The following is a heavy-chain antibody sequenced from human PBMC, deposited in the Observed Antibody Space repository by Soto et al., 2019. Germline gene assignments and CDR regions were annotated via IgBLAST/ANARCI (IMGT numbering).Heavy chain of an antibody. J-gene: IGHJ4*02. CDR2: IDYSGST. CDR3: ARDSRDYGSGY. D-gene: IGHD3-10*01. CDR1: GGSISSGGYY. Sequence: QVQLQESGPGLVKPSQTLSLTCTVSGGSISSGGYYWSWILQHPGKGLEWIGYIDYSGSTYYNPSLKSRVTISVDKSTNQFSLKLSSVTAADTDVYYCARDSRDYGSGYWGQGTLVTVSS. V-gene: IGHV4-31*03.